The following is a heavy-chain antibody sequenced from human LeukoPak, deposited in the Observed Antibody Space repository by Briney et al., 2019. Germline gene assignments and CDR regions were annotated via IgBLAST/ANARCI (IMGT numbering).Heavy chain of an antibody. Sequence: SETLSLTCTVSGDSINDHYWSWIRQPPGEGLEWIAYIYSSVSTNYNPSLRSRVTISIDTSRSQFSLQLTSVTAADAGVYYCARQRCSGGSCYRADQLYYMDVWGKGTTVTVSS. CDR1: GDSINDHY. D-gene: IGHD2-15*01. V-gene: IGHV4-4*09. J-gene: IGHJ6*03. CDR2: IYSSVST. CDR3: ARQRCSGGSCYRADQLYYMDV.